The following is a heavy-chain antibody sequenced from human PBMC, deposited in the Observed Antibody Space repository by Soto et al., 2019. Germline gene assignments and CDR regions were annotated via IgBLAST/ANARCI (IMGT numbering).Heavy chain of an antibody. CDR2: ISYDGSNK. CDR3: ARGLAVSVWGSNYYYYGFDV. Sequence: QVQLVESGGGVVQPGRSLRLSCAASGFTFSSYAMHWVRQAPGKGLEWVAVISYDGSNKYYADSVKGRFTISRDNSKNTLYLQMNTLRVEDTAVYYWARGLAVSVWGSNYYYYGFDVWGQGTTVTVSS. CDR1: GFTFSSYA. D-gene: IGHD3-16*01. V-gene: IGHV3-30-3*01. J-gene: IGHJ6*02.